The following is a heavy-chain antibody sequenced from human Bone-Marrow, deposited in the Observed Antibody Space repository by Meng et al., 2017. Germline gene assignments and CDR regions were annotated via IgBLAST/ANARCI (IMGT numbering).Heavy chain of an antibody. CDR3: AREGYSSGWLNYYYYGMDV. CDR2: INSDGSST. CDR1: GFTFSSYW. J-gene: IGHJ6*02. Sequence: GESLKISCAASGFTFSSYWMHWVRQAPGKGLVWVSRINSDGSSTSYADSVKGRFTISRDNAKNTLYLQMNSLRAEDTAVYYCAREGYSSGWLNYYYYGMDVWGQGATVTVSS. D-gene: IGHD6-19*01. V-gene: IGHV3-74*01.